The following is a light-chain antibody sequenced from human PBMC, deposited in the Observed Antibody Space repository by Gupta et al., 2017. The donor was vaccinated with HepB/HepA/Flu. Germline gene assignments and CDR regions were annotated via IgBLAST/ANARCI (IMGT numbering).Light chain of an antibody. Sequence: LPLTQSPSFLSASVGARVTITCRASQGISSYLAGDQQKPGKAPKLMIYAASTLQRGVPSRVSCSGAGTEFTLTISSLQPEDFATEDCQQHNSYTSAPTFGEGTKVEIK. CDR2: AAS. CDR3: QQHNSYTSAPT. J-gene: IGKJ2*01. CDR1: QGISSY. V-gene: IGKV1-9*01.